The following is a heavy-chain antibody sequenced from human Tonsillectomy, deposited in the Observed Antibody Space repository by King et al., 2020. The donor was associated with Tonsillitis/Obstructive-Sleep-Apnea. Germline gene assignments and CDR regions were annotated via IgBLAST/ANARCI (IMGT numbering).Heavy chain of an antibody. J-gene: IGHJ4*02. Sequence: VQLVQSGAEVKKPGASVKVSCKASGYTFTSYYMHWVRQAPGQGLEWMGIINPSGGSTSYAQKFQGRVTMTRDTSTSTVYMELSSLRSEDTAVYYCASITYDSNSPSHYFDYWGQGTLVTVSS. CDR3: ASITYDSNSPSHYFDY. CDR1: GYTFTSYY. D-gene: IGHD3-3*01. CDR2: INPSGGST. V-gene: IGHV1-46*01.